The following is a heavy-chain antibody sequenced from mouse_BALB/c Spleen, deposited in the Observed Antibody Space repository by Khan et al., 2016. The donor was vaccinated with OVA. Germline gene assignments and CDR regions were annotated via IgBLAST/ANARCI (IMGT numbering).Heavy chain of an antibody. CDR1: GYIFTSYW. J-gene: IGHJ2*01. CDR2: IYPGTGSI. D-gene: IGHD1-1*01. V-gene: IGHV1-76*01. Sequence: QVQLKQSGAELVRPGASVKLSCKTSGYIFTSYWIHWVKQRSGQGLEWIARIYPGTGSIYYNEKFKGKATLTADKSSSTVYMQLSSLISEDSAVYVCARSSPAEVAFDYWGQGTTLTVSS. CDR3: ARSSPAEVAFDY.